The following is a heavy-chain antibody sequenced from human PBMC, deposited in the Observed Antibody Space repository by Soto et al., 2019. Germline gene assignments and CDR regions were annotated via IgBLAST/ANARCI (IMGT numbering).Heavy chain of an antibody. CDR2: ISYDGSNK. V-gene: IGHV3-30-3*01. J-gene: IGHJ4*02. CDR1: GFTFSSYA. CDR3: ARDTVELELQI. D-gene: IGHD1-7*01. Sequence: GGSLRLSCAASGFTFSSYAMHWVRQAPGKGLEWVAVISYDGSNKYYADSVKGRFTISRDNSKNTLYLQMNSLRAEDTAVYYCARDTVELELQIWGQGTLVTVSS.